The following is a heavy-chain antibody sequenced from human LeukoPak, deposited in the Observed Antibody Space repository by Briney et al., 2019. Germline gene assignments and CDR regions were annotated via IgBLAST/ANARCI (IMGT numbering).Heavy chain of an antibody. Sequence: SETLSLTSAVYGGSFSGYYWSWIRQPPGKGLEWIGEINHSGSTNYNPSLKSRVTISVDTSKNQFSLKLSSVTAADTAVYYCARGGDKVEMATISAFDIWGQGTMVTVSS. CDR2: INHSGST. J-gene: IGHJ3*02. V-gene: IGHV4-34*01. CDR3: ARGGDKVEMATISAFDI. CDR1: GGSFSGYY. D-gene: IGHD5-24*01.